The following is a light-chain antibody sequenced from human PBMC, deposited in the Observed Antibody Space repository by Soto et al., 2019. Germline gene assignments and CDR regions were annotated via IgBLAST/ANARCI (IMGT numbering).Light chain of an antibody. CDR2: EVS. CDR3: SSYTTTITVL. J-gene: IGLJ2*01. Sequence: QSALTQPASVSGSPGQSITISCTGTSSDVGASKYVSWYQQHRGKAPKLMIYEVSNRPSGVSNRFSGSKSGNTASLTISGLQAEDEDDYYCSSYTTTITVLFGGGTKLTVL. V-gene: IGLV2-14*01. CDR1: SSDVGASKY.